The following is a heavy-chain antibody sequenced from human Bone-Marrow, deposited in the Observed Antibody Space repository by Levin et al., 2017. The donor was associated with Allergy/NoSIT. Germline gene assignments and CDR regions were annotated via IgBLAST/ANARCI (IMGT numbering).Heavy chain of an antibody. CDR2: FDPEDGET. Sequence: ASVKVSCKVSGYTLTELSMHWVRQAPGIGLEWMGGFDPEDGETIYAQKFQGRVTMTEDTSTDTAYMELSSLRSEDTAVYYCATGRIAAAGSWYHYYYYGMDVWGQGTTVTVSS. J-gene: IGHJ6*02. CDR1: GYTLTELS. V-gene: IGHV1-24*01. D-gene: IGHD6-13*01. CDR3: ATGRIAAAGSWYHYYYYGMDV.